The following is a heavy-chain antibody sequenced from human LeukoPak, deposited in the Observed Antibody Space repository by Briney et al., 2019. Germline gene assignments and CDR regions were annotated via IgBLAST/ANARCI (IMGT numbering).Heavy chain of an antibody. Sequence: EASVKVSCKASGGTFSSYAISWVRQAPGQGLEWMGGIIPIFGTANYAQKFQGRVTITADKSTSTAYMELSSLRSEDTAVYYCARSPIVATYPYYFDYWGQGTLVTVSS. V-gene: IGHV1-69*06. CDR2: IIPIFGTA. J-gene: IGHJ4*02. D-gene: IGHD5-12*01. CDR3: ARSPIVATYPYYFDY. CDR1: GGTFSSYA.